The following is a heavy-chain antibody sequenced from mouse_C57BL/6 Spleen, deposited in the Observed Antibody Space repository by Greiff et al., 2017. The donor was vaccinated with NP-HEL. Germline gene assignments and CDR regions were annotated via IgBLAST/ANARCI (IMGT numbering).Heavy chain of an antibody. D-gene: IGHD2-5*01. Sequence: QVHVKQSGAELVRPGTSVKVSCKASGYAFTNYLIEWVKQRPGQGLEWIGVINPGSGGTNYNEKFKGKATLTADKSSSTAYMQLSSLTSEDSAVYFCARQPYSNYAMDYWGQGTSVTVSS. J-gene: IGHJ4*01. CDR2: INPGSGGT. CDR1: GYAFTNYL. V-gene: IGHV1-54*01. CDR3: ARQPYSNYAMDY.